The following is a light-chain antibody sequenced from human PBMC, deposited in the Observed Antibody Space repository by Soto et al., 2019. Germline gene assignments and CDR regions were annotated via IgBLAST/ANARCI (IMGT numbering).Light chain of an antibody. CDR3: TSYGGRDNLM. V-gene: IGLV2-8*01. CDR2: EVN. J-gene: IGLJ3*02. Sequence: QSALTQPPSASGSPGQSVTISCTGTSSDIGAYNYVSWFQQHPGEAPKLIISEVNKRPSGVPDRFSGSKSGNTASLTVSGLHAEDEADYYCTSYGGRDNLMFGGGTKLTVL. CDR1: SSDIGAYNY.